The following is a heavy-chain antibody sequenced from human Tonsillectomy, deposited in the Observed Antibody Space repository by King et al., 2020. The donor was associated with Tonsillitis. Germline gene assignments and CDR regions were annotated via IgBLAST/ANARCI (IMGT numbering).Heavy chain of an antibody. D-gene: IGHD6-13*01. V-gene: IGHV6-1*01. CDR1: GDSVSSNSAV. J-gene: IGHJ5*02. CDR2: TYYRSKWYN. Sequence: VQLQQSGPGLVKPSQTLSLTCAISGDSVSSNSAVWNWIRQSPSRGLEWLGRTYYRSKWYNDYTISVKSRITINPDTSKNQFSLQLNSVTPEDTAMYYCARAPSSSWPGKNWFDPWGQGTLVTVSS. CDR3: ARAPSSSWPGKNWFDP.